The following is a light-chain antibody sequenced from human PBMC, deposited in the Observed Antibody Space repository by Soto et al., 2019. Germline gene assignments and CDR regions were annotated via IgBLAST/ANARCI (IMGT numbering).Light chain of an antibody. CDR1: QSVSTN. CDR3: QHCDPGWT. CDR2: GAS. Sequence: EMVMTQSPATLSVSPGERATLSCRASQSVSTNLVWYQQKPGQAPRLLIYGASTRATGIPARFSGSGSGTEFTLPISSLQSEDFAVYSCQHCDPGWTFGQGTKVEIK. J-gene: IGKJ1*01. V-gene: IGKV3-15*01.